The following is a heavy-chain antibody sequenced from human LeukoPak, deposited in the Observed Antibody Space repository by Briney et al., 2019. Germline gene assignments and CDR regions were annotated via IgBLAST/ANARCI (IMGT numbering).Heavy chain of an antibody. CDR3: ARRRAGLRRDLWFDP. CDR2: INHSGST. V-gene: IGHV4-34*01. J-gene: IGHJ5*02. Sequence: PSETLSLTCAGYGGSFSGSYWTWIRQPPGKGLGWIGEINHSGSTNYNPSLKSRVTISVDTSKNQFSLKLRSVTAADTAVYFCARRRAGLRRDLWFDPWDQGTLVTVSS. CDR1: GGSFSGSY. D-gene: IGHD2-15*01.